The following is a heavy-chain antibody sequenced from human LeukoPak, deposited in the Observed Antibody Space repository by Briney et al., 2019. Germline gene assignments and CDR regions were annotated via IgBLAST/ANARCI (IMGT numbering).Heavy chain of an antibody. D-gene: IGHD3-10*01. J-gene: IGHJ4*02. CDR1: GFTFSDYY. V-gene: IGHV3-11*04. CDR3: AKDRFYYGSGSYCY. CDR2: ISHIGRTI. Sequence: PGGSLRLSCAASGFTFSDYYMSWIRQAPGKGLEWVSSISHIGRTIYYADSVKGRFTVSRDNAKNSLYLQMNSLRAEDTAVYYCAKDRFYYGSGSYCYWGQGTLVTVSS.